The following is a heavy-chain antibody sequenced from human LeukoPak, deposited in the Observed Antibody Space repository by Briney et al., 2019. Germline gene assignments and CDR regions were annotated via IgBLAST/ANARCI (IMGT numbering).Heavy chain of an antibody. CDR1: GGTFSSYA. Sequence: ASVKVSCKASGGTFSSYAISWVRQAPGQGLERMGRIIPILGIANYAQKFQGRVTITADKSTSTAYMELSSLRSEDTAVYYCARGRGYYDSSGKNWFDPWGQGTLVTVSS. CDR3: ARGRGYYDSSGKNWFDP. CDR2: IIPILGIA. D-gene: IGHD3-22*01. V-gene: IGHV1-69*04. J-gene: IGHJ5*02.